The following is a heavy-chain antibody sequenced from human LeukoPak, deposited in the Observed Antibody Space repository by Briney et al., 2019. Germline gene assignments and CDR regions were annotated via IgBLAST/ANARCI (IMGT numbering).Heavy chain of an antibody. CDR1: GFTYSNYW. CDR3: ARTITMVRGVIIKGGFDY. Sequence: GGSLRLSCAASGFTYSNYWMSWVRQAPGKGLEWVANIKQDGNEKYYVDSVKGRFTISRDNAKNSLYLQMNSLRAEDTAVYYCARTITMVRGVIIKGGFDYWGQGTLVTVSS. J-gene: IGHJ4*02. CDR2: IKQDGNEK. V-gene: IGHV3-7*01. D-gene: IGHD3-10*01.